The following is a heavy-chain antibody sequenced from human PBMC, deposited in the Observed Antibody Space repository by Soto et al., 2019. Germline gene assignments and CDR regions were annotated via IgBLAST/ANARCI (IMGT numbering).Heavy chain of an antibody. J-gene: IGHJ4*02. V-gene: IGHV4-39*07. CDR2: IYYSGST. CDR1: GGSISSSNYY. Sequence: SETLSLTCTVSGGSISSSNYYWGWIRQPPGKGLEWIGYIYYSGSTYYNPSLKSRVTISVDTSKNQFSLKLTSVTAADTAVYYCARARGGYFDYWGQGTLVTVSS. CDR3: ARARGGYFDY.